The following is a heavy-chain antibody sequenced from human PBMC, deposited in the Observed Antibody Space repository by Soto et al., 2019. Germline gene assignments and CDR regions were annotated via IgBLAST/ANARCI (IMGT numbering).Heavy chain of an antibody. V-gene: IGHV3-72*01. D-gene: IGHD3-3*01. Sequence: EVQLVESGGGLVQPGRSLRLSCAASGFTLSDHDMDWVRQAPGKGLEWVASTKHKPDEYTTEYASSVKGRFTISRDDSENTLYLQMNSLNTEDTAVYFCACFSSGVVHWGQGTLVTVS. J-gene: IGHJ4*02. CDR3: ACFSSGVVH. CDR1: GFTLSDHD. CDR2: TKHKPDEYTT.